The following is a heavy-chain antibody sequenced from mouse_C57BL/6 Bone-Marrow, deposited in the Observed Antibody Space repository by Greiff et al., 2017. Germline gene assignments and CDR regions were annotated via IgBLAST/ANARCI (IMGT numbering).Heavy chain of an antibody. D-gene: IGHD1-1*01. CDR2: IYPSDSET. CDR3: ARRYYGSSYWYFDV. CDR1: GYTFTSYW. J-gene: IGHJ1*03. Sequence: QVQLQQPGAELVRPGSSVKLSCKASGYTFTSYWMDWVKQRPGQGLEWIGNIYPSDSETHYNQKFKDKATLTVDKSSSTAYMQLSSLTSEDSAVYYCARRYYGSSYWYFDVWGTATTVTVSS. V-gene: IGHV1-61*01.